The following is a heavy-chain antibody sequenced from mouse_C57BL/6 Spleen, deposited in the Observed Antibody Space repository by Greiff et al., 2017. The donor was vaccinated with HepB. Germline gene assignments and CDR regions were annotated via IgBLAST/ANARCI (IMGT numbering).Heavy chain of an antibody. J-gene: IGHJ4*01. V-gene: IGHV5-17*01. Sequence: EVHLVESGGGLVKPGGSLKLSCAASGFTFSDYGMHWVRQAPEKGLEWVAYISSGSSTIYYADTVKGRFTISRDNAKNTLFLQMTSLRSEDTAMYYCANLRGYYYAMDYWGQGTSVTVSS. CDR2: ISSGSSTI. D-gene: IGHD1-1*01. CDR3: ANLRGYYYAMDY. CDR1: GFTFSDYG.